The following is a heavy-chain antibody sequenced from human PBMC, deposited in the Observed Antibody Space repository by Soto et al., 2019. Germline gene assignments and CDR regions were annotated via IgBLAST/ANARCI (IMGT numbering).Heavy chain of an antibody. CDR1: GFTFSSYW. J-gene: IGHJ3*02. V-gene: IGHV3-7*03. Sequence: GGSLRLSCAASGFTFSSYWMSWVRQATGKRLEWVANIKQDGSEKYYVDSVKARFTISRDNAKKSLYLQINSLTAEDADVYYCARAQAFECELLTSEAFDSRGQGTMVTVSS. CDR3: ARAQAFECELLTSEAFDS. CDR2: IKQDGSEK. D-gene: IGHD1-26*01.